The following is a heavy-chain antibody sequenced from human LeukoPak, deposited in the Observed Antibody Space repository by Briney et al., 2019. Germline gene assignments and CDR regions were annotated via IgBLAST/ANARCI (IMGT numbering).Heavy chain of an antibody. V-gene: IGHV3-23*01. Sequence: PGGSLRLSCAASGFTFSSYAMSWVRQAPGKGLEWVSAISGSGGSTYYADSVKGRFTISRDSSKNTLYLQMNSLRAEDTAVYYCAKMYSSSWYYYYGMDVWGQGTTVTVSS. D-gene: IGHD6-13*01. CDR3: AKMYSSSWYYYYGMDV. CDR1: GFTFSSYA. J-gene: IGHJ6*02. CDR2: ISGSGGST.